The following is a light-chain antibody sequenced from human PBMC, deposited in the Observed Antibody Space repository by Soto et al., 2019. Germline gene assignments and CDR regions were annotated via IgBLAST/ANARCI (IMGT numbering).Light chain of an antibody. J-gene: IGLJ1*01. V-gene: IGLV2-14*03. CDR1: SSDVGTHNY. CDR2: XVS. Sequence: CALTQPASLSVSPGQWITISCTGTSSDVGTHNYVSWYQQHPCKSPKLVISXVSNRPSGVSNRFSGXKSGNTASLTISGLQAEDEADYSCCSYSSSNTRYVFGTGTKV. CDR3: CSYSSSNTRYV.